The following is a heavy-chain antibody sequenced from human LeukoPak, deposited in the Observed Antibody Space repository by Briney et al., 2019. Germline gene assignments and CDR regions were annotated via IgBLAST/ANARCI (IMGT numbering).Heavy chain of an antibody. D-gene: IGHD5-12*01. CDR2: IWYNGSNK. CDR1: GFTFSSYG. CDR3: ARGRGYSGYDLWWFDP. Sequence: GRSLRLSCAASGFTFSSYGMHWVRQAPGKGLEWVAVIWYNGSNKYYADSVKGRFTISRDNSKNTLYLQMNSLRAEDTAVYYCARGRGYSGYDLWWFDPWGQGTLFTVSS. V-gene: IGHV3-33*01. J-gene: IGHJ5*02.